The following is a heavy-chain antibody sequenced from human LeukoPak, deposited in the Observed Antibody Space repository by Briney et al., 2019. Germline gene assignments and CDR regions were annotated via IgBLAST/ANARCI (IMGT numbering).Heavy chain of an antibody. CDR3: ARGGGRRVGGGAFDI. J-gene: IGHJ3*02. V-gene: IGHV3-21*01. CDR1: GFTFSSYS. CDR2: ISSSSSYI. D-gene: IGHD3-16*01. Sequence: PGGSLRLSCAASGFTFSSYSMNWVRQAPGKGLEWVSSISSSSSYIYYADSVKGRFTISRDNAKNSLYLQMNSLRAEDTAIYYCARGGGRRVGGGAFDIWGQGTMVTVSS.